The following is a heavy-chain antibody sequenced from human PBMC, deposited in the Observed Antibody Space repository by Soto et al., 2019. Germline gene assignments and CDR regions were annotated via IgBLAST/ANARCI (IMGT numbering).Heavy chain of an antibody. CDR2: IHYNGNT. CDR1: GGSISSYY. Sequence: HSETLSLTCTVSGGSISSYYWSWIRPPPGKGLEWIGNIHYNGNTKYSPSLKSRVTMSVDTSKNHFSLKLISVTTADTAVYFCAREGNLGRWIQPLDSWGQGTLVTVSS. CDR3: AREGNLGRWIQPLDS. J-gene: IGHJ4*02. V-gene: IGHV4-59*01. D-gene: IGHD2-2*03.